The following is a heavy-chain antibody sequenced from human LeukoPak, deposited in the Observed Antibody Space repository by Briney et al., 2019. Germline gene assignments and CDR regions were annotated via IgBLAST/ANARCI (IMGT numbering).Heavy chain of an antibody. CDR2: IYTSGST. Sequence: SQTLSLTCTVSGGSISSVSYYWSWIRQPAGKGLEWIGRIYTSGSTNYNPSLKSRVTISVDTSNNQFSLKLSSVTAADTAVYYCAREIYDSSGYYYRNWFDPWGQGTLVTVSS. CDR3: AREIYDSSGYYYRNWFDP. D-gene: IGHD3-22*01. J-gene: IGHJ5*02. V-gene: IGHV4-61*02. CDR1: GGSISSVSYY.